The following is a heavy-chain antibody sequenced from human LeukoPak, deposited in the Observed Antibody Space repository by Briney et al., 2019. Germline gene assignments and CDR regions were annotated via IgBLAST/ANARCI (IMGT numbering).Heavy chain of an antibody. J-gene: IGHJ4*02. CDR3: ARGYKQEYCSSTSCYAVPYYFDY. V-gene: IGHV3-20*04. D-gene: IGHD2-2*01. CDR1: GFTFDDYG. Sequence: GGSLRLSCAASGFTFDDYGMSWVRQAPGKGLEWVSGINWNGGSTGYADSVKGRFTISRDNAKNSLYLQMNSLRAEDTALYYCARGYKQEYCSSTSCYAVPYYFDYWGQGTLVTVSS. CDR2: INWNGGST.